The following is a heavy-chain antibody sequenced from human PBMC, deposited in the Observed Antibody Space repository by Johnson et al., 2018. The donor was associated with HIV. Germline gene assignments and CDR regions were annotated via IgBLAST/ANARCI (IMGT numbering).Heavy chain of an antibody. J-gene: IGHJ3*01. Sequence: VQLVETGGGLIQPGGSLRLSCAASGFTVSSKYMTWFRQAPGKGLEWVSVLYADGRTYYADSVKCRFTVPSDYSENTLYLQMNSLTAEDTAVYYCATKGSKWELIVEGFAVWGQGTMVTVSS. D-gene: IGHD1-26*01. CDR3: ATKGSKWELIVEGFAV. CDR2: LYADGRT. CDR1: GFTVSSKY. V-gene: IGHV3-53*02.